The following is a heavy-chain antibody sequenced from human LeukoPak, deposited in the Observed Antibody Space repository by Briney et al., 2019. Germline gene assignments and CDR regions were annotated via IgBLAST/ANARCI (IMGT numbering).Heavy chain of an antibody. D-gene: IGHD3/OR15-3a*01. CDR1: GFTFNSYA. CDR2: ISGSGGST. V-gene: IGHV3-23*01. CDR3: AKDPRGLVITPSFVY. J-gene: IGHJ4*02. Sequence: GGSLRPSCAASGFTFNSYAMSWVRQAPGKGLEWVSAISGSGGSTYYADSVKGRFTISRDNSKNTLYLQMNILRAEDTAVYYCAKDPRGLVITPSFVYWGQGTPVTVSS.